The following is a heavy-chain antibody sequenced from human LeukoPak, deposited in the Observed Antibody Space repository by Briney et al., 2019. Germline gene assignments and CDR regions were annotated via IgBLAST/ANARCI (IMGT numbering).Heavy chain of an antibody. CDR3: ARHITVMVGATQTDYFDY. J-gene: IGHJ4*02. V-gene: IGHV5-51*01. Sequence: HGESLKISCKGSGYRFTNYWIGWVRQMPGKGLEWMGIINPGDSDTRSSPSFQGQVTISVDKSVSTAYLQWSRLKASDTAIYYCARHITVMVGATQTDYFDYWAQGTLVTVSS. D-gene: IGHD1-26*01. CDR2: INPGDSDT. CDR1: GYRFTNYW.